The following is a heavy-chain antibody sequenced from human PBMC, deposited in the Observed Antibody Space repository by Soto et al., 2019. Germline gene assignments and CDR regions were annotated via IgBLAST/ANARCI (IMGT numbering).Heavy chain of an antibody. V-gene: IGHV3-30*18. J-gene: IGHJ5*02. CDR1: GFTFSSYS. CDR3: AKDQRRDGYNSWGLVSNP. D-gene: IGHD5-12*01. CDR2: ISYDGSNK. Sequence: PGGSLRLSCAASGFTFSSYSMHWVRQVPGKGLEWVAVISYDGSNKYYADSVKGRFTISRDNSKNTLYLQMNSLRAEDTAVYYCAKDQRRDGYNSWGLVSNPWGQGTLVTVSS.